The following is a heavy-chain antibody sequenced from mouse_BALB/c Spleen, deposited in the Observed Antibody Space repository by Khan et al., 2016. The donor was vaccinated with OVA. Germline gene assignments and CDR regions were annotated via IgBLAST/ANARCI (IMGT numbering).Heavy chain of an antibody. CDR2: IYPGSGST. CDR3: ARICDGNSYAMDY. Sequence: QVQLQQPGPELVKPGASVKMSCKISGYTFTDYDIRWVKQRTGQGLEWIGEIYPGSGSTYYNEKFKGKATLTADKSSNTAYMQLSSLTSEDSAVYFCARICDGNSYAMDYWGQGTAVTVSS. V-gene: IGHV1-77*01. D-gene: IGHD2-1*01. J-gene: IGHJ4*01. CDR1: GYTFTDYD.